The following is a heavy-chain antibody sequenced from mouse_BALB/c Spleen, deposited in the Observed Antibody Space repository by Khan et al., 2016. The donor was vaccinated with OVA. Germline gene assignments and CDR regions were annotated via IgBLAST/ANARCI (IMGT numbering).Heavy chain of an antibody. CDR2: IAPGSGSC. CDR3: AIANYYGSSLYALDY. D-gene: IGHD1-1*01. CDR1: GYTFTSYW. V-gene: IGHV1S41*01. Sequence: DLVKPGASVKLSCKASGYTFTSYWINWIKQRPGQGLELIGRIAPGSGSCYYSEMFKGKATLTVDTSSSTASIQLSSLSSEDSAVXFSAIANYYGSSLYALDYWGQGTSVTVSS. J-gene: IGHJ4*01.